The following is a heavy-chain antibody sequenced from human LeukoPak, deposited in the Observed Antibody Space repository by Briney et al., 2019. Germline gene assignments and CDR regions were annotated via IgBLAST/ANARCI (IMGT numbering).Heavy chain of an antibody. J-gene: IGHJ4*02. Sequence: SQTLSLTCAISGDSVSSNAATWNWIRQSPSRGLEWLGRTYYRSKWSNDHAVSVKSRLTINPDTSKNHFSLQLNFVTPEDTAVYFCARALGVIFDSWGQGTLVTVSS. CDR1: GDSVSSNAAT. D-gene: IGHD2-8*01. V-gene: IGHV6-1*01. CDR3: ARALGVIFDS. CDR2: TYYRSKWSN.